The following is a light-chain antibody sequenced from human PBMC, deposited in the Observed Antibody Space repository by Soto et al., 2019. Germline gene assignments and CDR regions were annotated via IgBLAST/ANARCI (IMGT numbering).Light chain of an antibody. CDR1: QSISSL. CDR3: QQYNSYPWT. CDR2: KAS. J-gene: IGKJ1*01. Sequence: DIQMTQSPSTMSASVGDRVTITCRASQSISSLLAWYQQKPGKAPKLLSYKASSLESGVPSRFSGSGSGTEFTLTISSLQPDEFATYYSQQYNSYPWTFGQGTKVEIK. V-gene: IGKV1-5*03.